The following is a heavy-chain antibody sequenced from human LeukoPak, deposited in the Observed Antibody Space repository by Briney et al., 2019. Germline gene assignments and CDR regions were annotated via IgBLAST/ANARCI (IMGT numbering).Heavy chain of an antibody. V-gene: IGHV4-39*07. D-gene: IGHD2-15*01. J-gene: IGHJ6*03. CDR1: GGSIRSNYY. Sequence: SETLSLTCTVSGGSIRSNYYWGWIRQPPGKGLEWIGSIYYSGNTYYNPSLKSRVTMSIDTSKNQFSLKVNSVTAADTAVYYCASLLGYCSGNRCPSSANYYYYLDVWGKGTTVTVSS. CDR3: ASLLGYCSGNRCPSSANYYYYLDV. CDR2: IYYSGNT.